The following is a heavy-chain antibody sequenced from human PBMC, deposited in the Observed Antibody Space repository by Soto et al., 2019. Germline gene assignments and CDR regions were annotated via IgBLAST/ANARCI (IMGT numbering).Heavy chain of an antibody. CDR1: GFTFSRYS. CDR3: ARDLGGGRPDY. J-gene: IGHJ4*02. V-gene: IGHV3-48*02. Sequence: GESLRLSCLASGFTFSRYSMKCVRQGPGKGLGWVSYISSSSSTIYYADSVKGRFSISRDNAKNSLYLQMNSLRDDDTGVYYCARDLGGGRPDYWGQGTMVTVSS. D-gene: IGHD2-15*01. CDR2: ISSSSSTI.